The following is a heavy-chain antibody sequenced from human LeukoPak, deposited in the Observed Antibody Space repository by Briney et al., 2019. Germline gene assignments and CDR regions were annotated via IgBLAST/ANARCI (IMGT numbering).Heavy chain of an antibody. Sequence: GGSLRLSCAASGFTFDDYAMHWVRQAPGKGLEWVSGISWNSGSIGYADSVKGRFTISRDNAKNSLYLQMNSLRDEDTAVYYCAREPRGFDYWGQGTLVTVSS. V-gene: IGHV3-9*01. J-gene: IGHJ4*02. CDR3: AREPRGFDY. CDR1: GFTFDDYA. CDR2: ISWNSGSI.